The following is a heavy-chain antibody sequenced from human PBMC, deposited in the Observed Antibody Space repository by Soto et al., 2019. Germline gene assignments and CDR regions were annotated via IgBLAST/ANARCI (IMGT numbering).Heavy chain of an antibody. J-gene: IGHJ4*02. CDR3: ARAYCSGGSCSFDY. CDR1: GYTFTSYG. V-gene: IGHV1-18*01. Sequence: ASVKVSCKASGYTFTSYGISWVRQAPGQGLEWMGWISAYNGNTNYAQKLQGRVTMTADTSTSTAYMELSSLRSEDTAVYYCARAYCSGGSCSFDYWGQGTLVTVSS. CDR2: ISAYNGNT. D-gene: IGHD2-15*01.